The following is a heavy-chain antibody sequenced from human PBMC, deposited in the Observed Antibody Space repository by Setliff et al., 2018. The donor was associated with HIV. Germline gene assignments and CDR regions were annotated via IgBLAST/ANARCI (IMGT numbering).Heavy chain of an antibody. Sequence: SETLSLTCTVSGGSISDYYWSWIRQSPGNGLQWMGYIDYTGSTNYNPALKSRIDISIDTSKSQFSLRLSAVPAADTAVYYCARQPAATISSSWFANGAFDVWGHGTMVTVSS. CDR1: GGSISDYY. V-gene: IGHV4-59*08. D-gene: IGHD6-13*01. CDR2: IDYTGST. J-gene: IGHJ3*01. CDR3: ARQPAATISSSWFANGAFDV.